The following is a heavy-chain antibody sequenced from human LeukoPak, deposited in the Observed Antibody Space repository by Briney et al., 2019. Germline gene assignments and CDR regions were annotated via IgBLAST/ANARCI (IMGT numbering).Heavy chain of an antibody. CDR1: GGSINNYY. CDR3: ARRRKVPAPRAGDAFDI. Sequence: SETLSLPFTVSGGSINNYYCRWVRQPPGKGLEWVGFIYYSGSTNYNPSLKSRVTISLDTSKNQFSLKLSSVTAADTAVYYCARRRKVPAPRAGDAFDIWGQGTMVTVSS. CDR2: IYYSGST. V-gene: IGHV4-59*08. J-gene: IGHJ3*02. D-gene: IGHD2-21*02.